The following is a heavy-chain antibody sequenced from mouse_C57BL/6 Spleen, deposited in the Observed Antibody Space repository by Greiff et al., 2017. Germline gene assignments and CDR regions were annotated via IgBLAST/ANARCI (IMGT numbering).Heavy chain of an antibody. CDR1: GYTFTSYW. V-gene: IGHV1-69*01. J-gene: IGHJ2*01. CDR2: IDPSDSYT. D-gene: IGHD1-1*02. Sequence: QVQLQQPGAELVMPGASVTLSCKASGYTFTSYWMHWVKQRPGQGLEWIGEIDPSDSYTNYNQKFKGKSTLTVDKSSSTAYMQLSSLTSEDSAVYYCARSLLRWYYFDYWGQGTTLTVSS. CDR3: ARSLLRWYYFDY.